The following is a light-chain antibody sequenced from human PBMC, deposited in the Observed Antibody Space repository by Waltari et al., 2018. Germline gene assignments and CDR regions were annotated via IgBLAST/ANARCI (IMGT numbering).Light chain of an antibody. Sequence: QSALTQPASVSGSPGQSITISCTGTSSDVGKYNLVPWYQQHPGQAPKLMIYEGSQRPSGVSDRFSGSKSGNTASLTISGLQAEDEADYYCFSYAGRATGVFGGGTKLTVL. J-gene: IGLJ2*01. CDR2: EGS. CDR3: FSYAGRATGV. CDR1: SSDVGKYNL. V-gene: IGLV2-23*01.